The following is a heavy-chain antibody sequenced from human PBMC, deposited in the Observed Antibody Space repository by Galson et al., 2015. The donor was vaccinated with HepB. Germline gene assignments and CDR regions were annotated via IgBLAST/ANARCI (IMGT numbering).Heavy chain of an antibody. CDR1: GYTFTDFY. D-gene: IGHD6-13*01. J-gene: IGHJ4*02. V-gene: IGHV1-2*06. CDR3: ARESPGSSWFLFDY. CDR2: INPNSGGA. Sequence: SVKVSCKASGYTFTDFYMHWVRQAPGQGLEWMGRINPNSGGANYAQKFQGRVTMTRDTSISTASMELSRLTSDDTAVYYCARESPGSSWFLFDYWGQGTLVTVSS.